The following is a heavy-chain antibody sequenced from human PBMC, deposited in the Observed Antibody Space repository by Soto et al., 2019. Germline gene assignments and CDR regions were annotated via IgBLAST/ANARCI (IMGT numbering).Heavy chain of an antibody. D-gene: IGHD3-10*01. Sequence: QVQLLESGPGLVKPSETLSLTCTVSGGSISSYYWSWIRQPPGKGLEWIGYIYSSGSTNYHPSLKSRVTISVDTSKNQFSLKLSSVAAADTAVYYCASRYGGGFDFWGQGTLGTVSS. CDR1: GGSISSYY. CDR3: ASRYGGGFDF. J-gene: IGHJ4*02. CDR2: IYSSGST. V-gene: IGHV4-59*08.